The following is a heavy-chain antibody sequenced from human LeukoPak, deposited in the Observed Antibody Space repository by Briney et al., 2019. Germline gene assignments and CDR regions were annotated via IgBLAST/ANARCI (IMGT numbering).Heavy chain of an antibody. Sequence: AGGSLRLSCAASGFTFSSYSMNWVRQAPGKGLEWVSYISSSSSTIYYADSVKGRFTISRDNAKNSLYLQMNSLRAEDTAVYYCARLRYCSSTSCGDFDYWGQGTLVTVSS. CDR3: ARLRYCSSTSCGDFDY. CDR2: ISSSSSTI. D-gene: IGHD2-2*01. V-gene: IGHV3-48*01. CDR1: GFTFSSYS. J-gene: IGHJ4*02.